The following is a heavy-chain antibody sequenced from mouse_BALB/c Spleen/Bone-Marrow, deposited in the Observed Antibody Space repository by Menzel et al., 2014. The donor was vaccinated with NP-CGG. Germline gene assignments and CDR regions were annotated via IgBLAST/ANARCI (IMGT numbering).Heavy chain of an antibody. CDR3: GRGDDYDGDFDR. CDR2: INPYNGDT. V-gene: IGHV1-37*01. CDR1: GYSFTAYF. J-gene: IGHJ2*01. D-gene: IGHD2-4*01. Sequence: VQLQQSGPELVKPGASVKISCKASGYSFTAYFMNWVKQSHGKSLEWIGRINPYNGDTFYNQKFKGKATLTVDKSSSTAHMELLSLTSEDSAVYYCGRGDDYDGDFDRWGQGTTLTVSS.